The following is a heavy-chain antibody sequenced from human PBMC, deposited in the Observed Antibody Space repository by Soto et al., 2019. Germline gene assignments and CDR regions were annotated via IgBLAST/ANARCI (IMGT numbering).Heavy chain of an antibody. J-gene: IGHJ4*02. CDR2: INAGNGNT. V-gene: IGHV1-3*01. CDR1: GYTFTSYD. CDR3: ASDYYDSSGYAIFDY. Sequence: ASVKVSCKASGYTFTSYDMHWVRQAPGQRLEWMGWINAGNGNTKYSQKFQGRVTITRDTSASTAYMELSSLRSEDTAVYYCASDYYDSSGYAIFDYWGQGTLVTVSS. D-gene: IGHD3-22*01.